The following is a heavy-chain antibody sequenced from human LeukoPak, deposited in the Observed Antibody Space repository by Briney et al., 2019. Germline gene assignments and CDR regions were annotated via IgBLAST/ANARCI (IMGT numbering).Heavy chain of an antibody. CDR3: ASPLGYSYGLDY. D-gene: IGHD5-18*01. CDR2: IKSDGSGI. V-gene: IGHV3-7*01. Sequence: GGSLRLSCAVSGFPFSNSWMYWVRQAPGKGLEGVANIKSDGSGISYVDSVKGRFTISRDNSKNTLYLQMNSLRAEDTAVYYCASPLGYSYGLDYWGQGTLVTVSS. J-gene: IGHJ4*02. CDR1: GFPFSNSW.